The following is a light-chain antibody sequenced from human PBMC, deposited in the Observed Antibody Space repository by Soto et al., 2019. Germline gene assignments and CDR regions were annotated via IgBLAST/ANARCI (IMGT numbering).Light chain of an antibody. CDR2: SNN. Sequence: QLVLTQPPSASGTPGQRVTISCSGSSPNIGSNTVNWYQQLPGTAPKLLIYSNNQRPSGVPDRFSGSESGTSASLAISGLQSEDEADYYCAAWDDSLNGSVFGTGTKLTVL. CDR1: SPNIGSNT. CDR3: AAWDDSLNGSV. J-gene: IGLJ1*01. V-gene: IGLV1-44*01.